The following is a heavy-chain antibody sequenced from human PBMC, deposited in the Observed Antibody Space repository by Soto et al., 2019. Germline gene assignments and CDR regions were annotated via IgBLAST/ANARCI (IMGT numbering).Heavy chain of an antibody. CDR3: ARDWNGYHYYYGMDV. CDR1: GFSMTSGAYS. CDR2: IYYSGST. D-gene: IGHD3-3*01. J-gene: IGHJ6*02. V-gene: IGHV4-31*03. Sequence: QVQLQESGPGLVKPSQTLSLTCTVSGFSMTSGAYSWNWIRQRPGKGLEWIGNIYYSGSTYYNPSLKSRVTISVDTSKTQFSLNLSSVTAADTALYYCARDWNGYHYYYGMDVWGQGTTVTVSS.